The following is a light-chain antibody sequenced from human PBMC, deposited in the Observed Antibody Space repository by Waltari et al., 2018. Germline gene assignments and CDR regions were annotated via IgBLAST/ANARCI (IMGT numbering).Light chain of an antibody. CDR3: KQSYSTPGT. CDR1: QSISSY. J-gene: IGKJ1*01. CDR2: AAS. Sequence: DIQMTQSPSSLSASVGVRVTITCRASQSISSYLNWYQQKPGKSPKLLIYAASSLQSGVQSRFSGSGSGTDFTLTISRVQTEDLENYYSKQSYSTPGTFGQGTKVEIK. V-gene: IGKV1-39*01.